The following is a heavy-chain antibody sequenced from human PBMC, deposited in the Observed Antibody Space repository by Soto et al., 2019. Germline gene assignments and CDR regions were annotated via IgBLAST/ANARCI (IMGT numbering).Heavy chain of an antibody. Sequence: QVQLVQSGAEVKKPESSVKVSCKAPGGTFSTYAISWVRQAPGQGLEWMGGIIPMFGTANYAQRFQDRVTITADESPNTVYMELSRLRSADTAVYFCASGIQLWLRRINNGYSVWGQGTLVTVSS. CDR2: IIPMFGTA. D-gene: IGHD5-18*01. J-gene: IGHJ4*02. V-gene: IGHV1-69*12. CDR3: ASGIQLWLRRINNGYSV. CDR1: GGTFSTYA.